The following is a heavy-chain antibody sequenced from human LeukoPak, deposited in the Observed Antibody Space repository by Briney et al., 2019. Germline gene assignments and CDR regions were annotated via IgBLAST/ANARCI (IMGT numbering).Heavy chain of an antibody. CDR1: GFTFSGYG. V-gene: IGHV3-33*06. CDR3: GKKLGGRNAFDI. Sequence: PGRSLRLSCVASGFTFSGYGMHWVRQAPGKGLEWVAVIWYDGSKTYYADSVKGRFTISRDNSKDTLYLQMSSLRVEDTAAYYWGKKLGGRNAFDIWGQGTMVTVSS. CDR2: IWYDGSKT. J-gene: IGHJ3*02. D-gene: IGHD3-16*01.